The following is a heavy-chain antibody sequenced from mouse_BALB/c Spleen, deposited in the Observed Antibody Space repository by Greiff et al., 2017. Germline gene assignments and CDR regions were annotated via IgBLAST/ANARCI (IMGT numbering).Heavy chain of an antibody. CDR2: IWSGGST. CDR3: ARCCDDYVRAWFAY. D-gene: IGHD2-4*01. J-gene: IGHJ3*01. V-gene: IGHV2-2*02. CDR1: GFSLTSYG. Sequence: VQLVESGPGLVQPSQSLSITCTVSGFSLTSYGVHWVRQSPGQGLVWLGVIWSGGSTDYNAAFISRLSISKDNSTSQVFFKMNSLQANDTAIYYCARCCDDYVRAWFAYWGQGTLVTVSA.